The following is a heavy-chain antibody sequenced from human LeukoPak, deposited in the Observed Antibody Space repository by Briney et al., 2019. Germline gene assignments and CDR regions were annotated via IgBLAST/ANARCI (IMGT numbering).Heavy chain of an antibody. V-gene: IGHV4-61*02. Sequence: SETLSLTCTVSGGSISSGSYYWSWIRQPAGKGLEWIGRIYTSGSTNYNPSLKSRVTISVDTSKNQFSLKLSSVTAADTAVYYCARVFRGVVTPTYAFDIWGQGTMVTVPS. CDR1: GGSISSGSYY. CDR3: ARVFRGVVTPTYAFDI. CDR2: IYTSGST. D-gene: IGHD4-23*01. J-gene: IGHJ3*02.